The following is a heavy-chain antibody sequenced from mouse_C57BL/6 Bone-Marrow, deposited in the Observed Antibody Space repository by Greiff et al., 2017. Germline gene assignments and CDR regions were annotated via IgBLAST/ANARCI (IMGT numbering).Heavy chain of an antibody. V-gene: IGHV1-64*01. Sequence: VKLQQPGAELVKPGASVKLSCKASGYTFTSYWMHWVKQRPGQGLEWIGMIHPNSGSTNYNEKFKSKATLTVDKSSSTAYMQLSSLTSEDSAVYYCARSHYYGSSYPWYFDVWGTGTTVTVSS. D-gene: IGHD1-1*01. CDR2: IHPNSGST. CDR3: ARSHYYGSSYPWYFDV. CDR1: GYTFTSYW. J-gene: IGHJ1*03.